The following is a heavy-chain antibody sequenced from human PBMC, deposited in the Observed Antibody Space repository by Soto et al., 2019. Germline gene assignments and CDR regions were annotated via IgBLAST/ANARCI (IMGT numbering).Heavy chain of an antibody. CDR2: IIPMFGTP. V-gene: IGHV1-69*01. D-gene: IGHD6-19*01. J-gene: IGHJ4*02. CDR3: ARVIGGSGWYGSFGS. Sequence: QVQLMQSGAEVKKPGSSVNVSCKASGGSFSSYAINWVRQAPGQGLEWMGGIIPMFGTPNYAQKFQGRVTITADESTNTAYMELGSLRSEDTAVYYCARVIGGSGWYGSFGSWGQGTLVTVSS. CDR1: GGSFSSYA.